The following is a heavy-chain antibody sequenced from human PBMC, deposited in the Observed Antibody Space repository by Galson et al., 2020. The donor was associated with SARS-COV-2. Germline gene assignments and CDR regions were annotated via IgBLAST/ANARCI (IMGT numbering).Heavy chain of an antibody. D-gene: IGHD5-12*01. Sequence: GESLKISCAASGFNFDDYGMHWVRQGPGKGLEWISFINGHGGSTYYADSVKGRFTVSRDNSKDSLYLQMKSLRTEDTALYFCATPSGYDYGFDIWGQGTMVTVSS. V-gene: IGHV3-43*02. J-gene: IGHJ3*02. CDR1: GFNFDDYG. CDR2: INGHGGST. CDR3: ATPSGYDYGFDI.